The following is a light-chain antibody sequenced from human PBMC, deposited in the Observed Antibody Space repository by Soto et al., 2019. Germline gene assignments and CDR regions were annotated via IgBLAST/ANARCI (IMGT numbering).Light chain of an antibody. CDR2: DAS. Sequence: DIQMTQSPSSLSASVGDRVTIACQSSHDVSRNLNWFQQKPGEAPKLLIYDASNLERGVPSRFSGSVSATDFTLTISSLQPEDVATYYCQQYNSMLSFGGGTEVEMK. CDR3: QQYNSMLS. CDR1: HDVSRN. J-gene: IGKJ4*01. V-gene: IGKV1-33*01.